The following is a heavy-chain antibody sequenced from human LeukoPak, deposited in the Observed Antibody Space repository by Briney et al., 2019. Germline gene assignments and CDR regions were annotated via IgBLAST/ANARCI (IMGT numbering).Heavy chain of an antibody. D-gene: IGHD3-10*01. CDR3: ARAKFRGVIRYTPPGY. Sequence: GASVKVSCKASGYTFTSYYKHWLRQPAGQGLDGMGLINPRGGIISYAKKPQGRVNMTRDTSTSTVYRELSSLRSEDTAVYYCARAKFRGVIRYTPPGYWGQGNLVTVSS. V-gene: IGHV1-46*03. J-gene: IGHJ4*02. CDR1: GYTFTSYY. CDR2: INPRGGII.